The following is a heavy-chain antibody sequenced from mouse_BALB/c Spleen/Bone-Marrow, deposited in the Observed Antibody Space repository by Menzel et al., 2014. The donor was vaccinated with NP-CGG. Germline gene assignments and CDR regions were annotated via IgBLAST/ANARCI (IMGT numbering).Heavy chain of an antibody. CDR1: GFTFSSFG. V-gene: IGHV5-17*02. J-gene: IGHJ1*01. CDR3: ARGGNWDDFDV. D-gene: IGHD4-1*01. CDR2: ISSGSTAI. Sequence: EVQLQQSGGGLVQPGGSRKLSCAASGFTFSSFGMHWVRQAPEKGLEWVAYISSGSTAICYADTVKGRFIISRDNPKNTLFLQMTSLRSEDTAMYYCARGGNWDDFDVWGAGTTVTVSS.